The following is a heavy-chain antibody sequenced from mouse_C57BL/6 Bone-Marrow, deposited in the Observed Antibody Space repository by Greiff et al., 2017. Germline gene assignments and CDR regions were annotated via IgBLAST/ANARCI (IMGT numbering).Heavy chain of an antibody. CDR3: ARHRIYYGSSHFDY. CDR2: ISSGGSYT. Sequence: EVMLVESGGDLVKPGGSLKLSCAASGFTFSSYGMSWVRQTPDKRLEWVATISSGGSYTYYPDSVKGRFTISRDNAKNTLDLQMSSLKSEDTAMYYCARHRIYYGSSHFDYWGQGTTLTVSS. CDR1: GFTFSSYG. V-gene: IGHV5-6*01. D-gene: IGHD1-1*01. J-gene: IGHJ2*01.